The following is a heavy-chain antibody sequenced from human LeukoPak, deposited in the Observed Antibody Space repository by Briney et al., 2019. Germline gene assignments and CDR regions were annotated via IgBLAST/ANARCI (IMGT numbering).Heavy chain of an antibody. V-gene: IGHV4-30-4*08. D-gene: IGHD5/OR15-5a*01. J-gene: IGHJ5*02. CDR1: GGSISSGDYY. CDR2: IYYSGST. Sequence: SETLPLTCTVSGGSISSGDYYWSWIRQPPGKGLEWIGYIYYSGSTYYNPSLKSRVTISVDTSKNQFSLKLSSVTAADTAVYYCARAGLNWFDPWGQGTLVTVSS. CDR3: ARAGLNWFDP.